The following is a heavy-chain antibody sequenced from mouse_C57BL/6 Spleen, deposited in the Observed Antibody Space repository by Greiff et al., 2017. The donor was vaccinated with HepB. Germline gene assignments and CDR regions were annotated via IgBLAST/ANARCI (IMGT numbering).Heavy chain of an antibody. Sequence: VQLVESGPELVKPGASVKISCKASGYAFSSSWMNWVKQRPGKGLEWIGRIYPGDGDTNYNGKFKGKATLTADKSSSTAYMQLSSLTPEDSAVYFCARSGRSFDDWGQGTTLTVTS. CDR3: ARSGRSFDD. CDR2: IYPGDGDT. J-gene: IGHJ2*01. CDR1: GYAFSSSW. V-gene: IGHV1-82*01. D-gene: IGHD1-1*01.